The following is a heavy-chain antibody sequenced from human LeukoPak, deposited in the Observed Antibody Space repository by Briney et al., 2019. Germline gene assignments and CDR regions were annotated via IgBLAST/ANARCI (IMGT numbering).Heavy chain of an antibody. CDR3: ARVGRGVNWFDP. D-gene: IGHD3-10*01. Sequence: APVTVSFKASGYAFTSYYMHWVRQAPGPGLEWMGIINPSGGSTSYAQTFQGRVTMTRDTSTSTVYMELSSLRSEDTAVYYCARVGRGVNWFDPWGQGTLVTVSS. CDR1: GYAFTSYY. J-gene: IGHJ5*02. V-gene: IGHV1-46*01. CDR2: INPSGGST.